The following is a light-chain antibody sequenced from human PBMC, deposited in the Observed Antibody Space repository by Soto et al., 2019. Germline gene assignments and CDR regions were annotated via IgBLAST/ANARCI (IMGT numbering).Light chain of an antibody. CDR1: QSISSY. CDR2: AAS. J-gene: IGKJ1*01. CDR3: QRAWT. V-gene: IGKV1-39*01. Sequence: IQMTQSPSSLSASVGDRVTITCRASQSISSYLNWYQQKPGKAPKLLIYAASSLQSGVPSRFSGSGSGTDFTLTISSLQPEDFATYYCQRAWTFGQGTKVEIK.